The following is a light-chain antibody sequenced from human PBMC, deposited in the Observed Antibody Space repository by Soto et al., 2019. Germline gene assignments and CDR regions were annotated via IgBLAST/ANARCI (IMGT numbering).Light chain of an antibody. V-gene: IGKV1D-12*01. CDR1: QDLSSW. CDR2: TAS. Sequence: DIQMTQSPSSVSASVGDRVTITCRASQDLSSWLAWYQQKPGKAPRLLIYTASNLQSGVPSRFSGSGSGTDFTLTISSLQPEDFATCYCQQVNSIPLSFGGGPDVEIK. CDR3: QQVNSIPLS. J-gene: IGKJ4*01.